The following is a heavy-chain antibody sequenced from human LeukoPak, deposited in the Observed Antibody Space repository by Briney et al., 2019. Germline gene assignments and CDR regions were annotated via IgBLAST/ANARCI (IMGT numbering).Heavy chain of an antibody. D-gene: IGHD1-26*01. CDR1: GFTFSSYE. CDR3: ARVEWIVGFDY. Sequence: GGSLRLSCAASGFTFSSYEMNWVRQAPGKGLEWVSYISSSGSTIYYADSVKGRFTISRDNAKNSPYLQMNSLRAEDTAVYFCARVEWIVGFDYWGQGTLVTVSS. V-gene: IGHV3-48*03. CDR2: ISSSGSTI. J-gene: IGHJ4*02.